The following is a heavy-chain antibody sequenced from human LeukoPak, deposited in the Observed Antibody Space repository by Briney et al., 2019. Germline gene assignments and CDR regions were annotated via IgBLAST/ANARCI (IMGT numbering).Heavy chain of an antibody. CDR1: GLTFSSSA. CDR2: ISGSGGST. Sequence: PGGSLRLSCAASGLTFSSSAMSWVRQAPGKGLEWVSAISGSGGSTYYADSVKGRFTISRDNTKNTLYLQMNSLRAQDTAVYYCAKDSSSGYYSDYWGQGTLVTVSS. J-gene: IGHJ4*02. V-gene: IGHV3-23*01. D-gene: IGHD3-22*01. CDR3: AKDSSSGYYSDY.